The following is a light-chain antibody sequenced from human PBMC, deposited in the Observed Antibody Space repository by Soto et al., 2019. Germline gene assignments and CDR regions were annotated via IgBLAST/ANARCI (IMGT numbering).Light chain of an antibody. CDR2: AAS. V-gene: IGKV1-27*01. CDR1: QGIKNY. Sequence: DIQVTQHPSSLSASVGDRVTITCRASQGIKNYLAWYQQKPGETPKLLIYAASTLESGIPPRFSGSGSGTDFTLTINNLQPEDVATYYCQRYYNAPLTFGGGTKVEIK. J-gene: IGKJ4*01. CDR3: QRYYNAPLT.